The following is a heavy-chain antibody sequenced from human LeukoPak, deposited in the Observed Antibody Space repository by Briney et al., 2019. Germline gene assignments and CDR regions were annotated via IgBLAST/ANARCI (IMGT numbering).Heavy chain of an antibody. Sequence: GGSLRLSCAASGFTLSSYWMHWVRQAPGKGLVWVSRINSDGSSTSYADSVKGRFTISRDNAKNTLYLQMYSLGAEDTAVYYCARDPRGDNWFDPWGQGTLVTVSS. CDR2: INSDGSST. CDR1: GFTLSSYW. D-gene: IGHD3-10*01. CDR3: ARDPRGDNWFDP. V-gene: IGHV3-74*01. J-gene: IGHJ5*02.